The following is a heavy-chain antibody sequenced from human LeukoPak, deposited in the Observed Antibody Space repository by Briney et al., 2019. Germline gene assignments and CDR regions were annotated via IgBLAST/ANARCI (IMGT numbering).Heavy chain of an antibody. Sequence: SETLSLTCAVYGGSFSGYYWSWIRQPPGKGLEWIGEINHSGSTNYNPSLKSRVTISVDKSKNQFSLKLGSVTAADTAVYYCARVRGVAAPGDYYYYMDVWGKGTMVTVSS. CDR3: ARVRGVAAPGDYYYYMDV. CDR1: GGSFSGYY. D-gene: IGHD6-13*01. J-gene: IGHJ6*03. CDR2: INHSGST. V-gene: IGHV4-34*01.